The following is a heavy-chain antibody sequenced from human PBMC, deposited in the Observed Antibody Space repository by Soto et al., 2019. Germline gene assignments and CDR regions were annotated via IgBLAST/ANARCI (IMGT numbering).Heavy chain of an antibody. D-gene: IGHD3-10*01. CDR2: IYYSGST. V-gene: IGHV4-31*03. J-gene: IGHJ5*02. Sequence: PSETLSLTCTVSGGSISSGGYYWSWIRQHPGKGLEWIGYIYYSGSTYYNPSLKSRVTISVDTSKNQFSLKLSSVTAADTAVYYCARLIWSTNNWFDPWGQGTLVTVSS. CDR3: ARLIWSTNNWFDP. CDR1: GGSISSGGYY.